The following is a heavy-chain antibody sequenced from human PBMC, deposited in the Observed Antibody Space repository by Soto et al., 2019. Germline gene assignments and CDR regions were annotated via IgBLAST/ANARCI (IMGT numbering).Heavy chain of an antibody. CDR3: ARGGYSFNWFDP. CDR1: GGSSIGYY. Sequence: SETLSLTCAVYGGSSIGYYWSWIRQPPGKGLDWIGEINHRGSTNYNPSLKSRVTKSVDTSKNQFSLKLSSVTAPDTAFFSCARGGYSFNWFDPWGQGTLVTVSS. D-gene: IGHD5-18*01. CDR2: INHRGST. V-gene: IGHV4-34*01. J-gene: IGHJ5*02.